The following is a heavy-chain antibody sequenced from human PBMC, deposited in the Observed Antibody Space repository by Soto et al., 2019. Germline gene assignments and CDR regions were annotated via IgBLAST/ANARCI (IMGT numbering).Heavy chain of an antibody. D-gene: IGHD1-26*01. V-gene: IGHV1-69*13. CDR2: IIPIFGTA. J-gene: IGHJ4*02. CDR3: ARDGTLVGATRYYFDY. Sequence: VASVKVSCKASGGTFSSYAISWVRQAPGQGLEWMGGIIPIFGTANYAQKFQGRVTITADESTSTAYMELSSLRSEDTAVYYCARDGTLVGATRYYFDYWGQGTLVTVSS. CDR1: GGTFSSYA.